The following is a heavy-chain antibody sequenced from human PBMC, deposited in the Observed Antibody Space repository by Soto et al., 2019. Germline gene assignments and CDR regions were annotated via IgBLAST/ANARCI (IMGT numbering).Heavy chain of an antibody. V-gene: IGHV1-46*01. D-gene: IGHD7-27*01. CDR3: ARDGGNMWGYFDH. CDR1: GYTFMNHY. CDR2: INPTGDRI. Sequence: QVQLVQSGAEVKKPGASVKVSCKTSGYTFMNHYMHWMRQAPGQGLEWMGIINPTGDRINYAEKFVGGVTMTTNMTTGTVSMELTSLLLEDTAVYYCARDGGNMWGYFDHWGQGRLVTVSS. J-gene: IGHJ4*02.